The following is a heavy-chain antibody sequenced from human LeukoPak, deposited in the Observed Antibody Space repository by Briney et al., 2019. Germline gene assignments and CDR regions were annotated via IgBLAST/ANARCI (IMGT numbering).Heavy chain of an antibody. CDR2: FDPEDGET. CDR3: ATAVGATHYYYYGMDV. V-gene: IGHV1-24*01. D-gene: IGHD1-26*01. CDR1: GYTLTELS. J-gene: IGHJ6*02. Sequence: ASVKVSCKVSGYTLTELSMHWVRQAPGKGLEWMGGFDPEDGETIYAQKFQGRVTMTEDTSTDTAYMELSSLRSEDTAVYYCATAVGATHYYYYGMDVWGQGTTVTVSS.